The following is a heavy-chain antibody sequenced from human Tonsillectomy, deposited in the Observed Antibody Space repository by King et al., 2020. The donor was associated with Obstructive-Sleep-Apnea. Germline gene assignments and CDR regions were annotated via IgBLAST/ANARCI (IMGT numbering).Heavy chain of an antibody. Sequence: VQLVESGGGLVQPGGSLRLSCAASGFTVSSKYMSGVRQAPGKGLEWVSVIYAVGRTYYADSVKGRFTISRDNSKNTVYLQMKSLRAEDTAVYFCARDLVMDVWGQGTTVTVSS. CDR3: ARDLVMDV. V-gene: IGHV3-66*01. J-gene: IGHJ6*02. CDR1: GFTVSSKY. CDR2: IYAVGRT. D-gene: IGHD2-8*02.